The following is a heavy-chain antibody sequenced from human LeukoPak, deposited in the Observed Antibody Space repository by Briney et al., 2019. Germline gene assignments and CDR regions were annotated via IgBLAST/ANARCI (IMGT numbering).Heavy chain of an antibody. CDR1: GFTFSSYA. CDR3: ARDERSNYVGDAFDI. V-gene: IGHV3-64*01. Sequence: GGSLRLSCAASGFTFSSYAVHWVRQAPGKGLEYVSAISSNGGSTYYANSVKGRFTISRDNSKNTLYLQMGSLRAEDMAVYYCARDERSNYVGDAFDIWGQGTMVTVSS. D-gene: IGHD4-11*01. CDR2: ISSNGGST. J-gene: IGHJ3*02.